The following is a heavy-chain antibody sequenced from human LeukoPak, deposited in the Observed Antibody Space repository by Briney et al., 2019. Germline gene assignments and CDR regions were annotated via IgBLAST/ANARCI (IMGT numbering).Heavy chain of an antibody. Sequence: PGGSLRLSCAASGFTFSSYGMHWVRQAPGKGLEWVAIISYDGSHQYYADSVKGRFTISRENSKNTLYLQMNSLRAEDTAVYYCARLYSSGWYGYWGQGTVVTVSS. V-gene: IGHV3-30*03. CDR3: ARLYSSGWYGY. CDR1: GFTFSSYG. CDR2: ISYDGSHQ. J-gene: IGHJ4*02. D-gene: IGHD6-19*01.